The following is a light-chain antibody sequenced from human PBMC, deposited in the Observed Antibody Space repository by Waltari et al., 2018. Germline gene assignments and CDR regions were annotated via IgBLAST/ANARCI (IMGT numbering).Light chain of an antibody. CDR2: DAS. CDR1: QSVSSY. Sequence: IVFTQSPATLSLSPGERATLSCRASQSVSSYFAWYQQKPGQAPRLLIYDASNRATGIPARFSGRGSGTDFTLTISSLEPEDFAVYYCQQRSNWPPTFGGGTKVEIK. CDR3: QQRSNWPPT. V-gene: IGKV3-11*01. J-gene: IGKJ4*01.